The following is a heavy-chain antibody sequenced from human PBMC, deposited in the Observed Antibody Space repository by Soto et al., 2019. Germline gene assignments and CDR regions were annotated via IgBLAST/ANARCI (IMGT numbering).Heavy chain of an antibody. D-gene: IGHD2-2*01. V-gene: IGHV3-15*01. Sequence: EVQLVESGGGLVKPGGSLRLSCAASGFTFSNAWMSWVRQAPGKGLEWVGRIKSKTDGGTTDYAAPVKGRFTISRDDSKNTLYLQMNSLKTEDIAVYYCTTDWGVVPAANLPYYYYGMDVWGQGTTVTVSS. CDR1: GFTFSNAW. J-gene: IGHJ6*02. CDR3: TTDWGVVPAANLPYYYYGMDV. CDR2: IKSKTDGGTT.